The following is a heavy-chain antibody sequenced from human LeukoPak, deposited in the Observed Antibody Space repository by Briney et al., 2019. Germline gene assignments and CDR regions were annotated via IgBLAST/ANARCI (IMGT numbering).Heavy chain of an antibody. CDR1: GFTVSSNY. CDR3: ARVGSSYCSSTSCRTFDY. J-gene: IGHJ4*02. D-gene: IGHD2-2*01. V-gene: IGHV3-66*02. Sequence: GGSLRLSCAASGFTVSSNYMSWVRQAPGKGLEWVSVIYSGGSTYYADSVKGRFTISRDNSKNTLYLQVDSLRAEDTAVYYCARVGSSYCSSTSCRTFDYWGQGTLVTVSS. CDR2: IYSGGST.